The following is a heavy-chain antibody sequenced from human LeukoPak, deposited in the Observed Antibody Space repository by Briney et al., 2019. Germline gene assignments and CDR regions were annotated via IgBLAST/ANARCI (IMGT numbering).Heavy chain of an antibody. CDR3: ARDEFSFYTMGGIDY. CDR1: GFTFCSYA. J-gene: IGHJ4*02. V-gene: IGHV3-9*01. D-gene: IGHD3-16*02. CDR2: ISWNSGSI. Sequence: GGSLRLSCAASGFTFCSYAMHWVRQAPGKGVEWVSGISWNSGSIAYADSVKGRFTISRDNAKNSLYLQMNSLRAEDTALYYCARDEFSFYTMGGIDYWGQGTLVTVSS.